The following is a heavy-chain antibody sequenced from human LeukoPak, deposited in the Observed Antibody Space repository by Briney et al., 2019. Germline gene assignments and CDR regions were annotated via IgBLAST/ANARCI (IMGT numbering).Heavy chain of an antibody. CDR1: GFTFNNYA. D-gene: IGHD6-6*01. V-gene: IGHV3-30*04. CDR2: ISYDASNE. J-gene: IGHJ4*02. Sequence: PGGSLRLSCAVSGFTFNNYAFHWVRQAPGKGLEWVAIISYDASNEYYADSVKGRFTISRDNSKNILYLQMNSLRAEDTGVYYCARARRGHSSSYRDYWGQGTLVTVSS. CDR3: ARARRGHSSSYRDY.